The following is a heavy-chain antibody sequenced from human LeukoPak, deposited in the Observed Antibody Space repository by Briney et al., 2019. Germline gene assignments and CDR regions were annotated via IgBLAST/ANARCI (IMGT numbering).Heavy chain of an antibody. D-gene: IGHD3-10*01. CDR3: AKDSGFGGGYFQH. J-gene: IGHJ1*01. Sequence: PGGSLRLSCAASGFTFSSYGMSWVRQAPGKGLEWVSGISGSGTNTNYADSVKGRFTISRDNSKNTLYLQMNSLRAEDTAVYYCAKDSGFGGGYFQHWGQGTLVTVSS. CDR1: GFTFSSYG. V-gene: IGHV3-23*01. CDR2: ISGSGTNT.